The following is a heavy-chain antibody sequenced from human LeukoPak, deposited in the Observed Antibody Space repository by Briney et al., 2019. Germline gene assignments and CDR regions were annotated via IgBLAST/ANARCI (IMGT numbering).Heavy chain of an antibody. CDR1: GFTFSNYW. D-gene: IGHD4-17*01. CDR3: ARVSPNTVTTLHYFDY. J-gene: IGHJ4*02. CDR2: IKQDGSEI. Sequence: GGSLRLSCAASGFTFSNYWMTWVRQAPGKGLEWVANIKQDGSEIYYVDSVKGRFTISRDNAKNSLYLQMNSLRAEDTAVYYCARVSPNTVTTLHYFDYWGQGTLVTVSS. V-gene: IGHV3-7*01.